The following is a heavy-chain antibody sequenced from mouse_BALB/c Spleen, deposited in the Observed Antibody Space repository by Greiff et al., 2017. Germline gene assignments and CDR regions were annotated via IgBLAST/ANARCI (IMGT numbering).Heavy chain of an antibody. D-gene: IGHD6-5*01. Sequence: EVQLQQSGPGLVKPSQSLSLTCTVTGYSITSDYAWNWIRQFPGNKLEWMGYISYSGSTSYNPSLKSRISITRDTSKNQFFLQLNSVTTEDTATYYCARSNSAYFAYWGQGTLVTVSA. CDR2: ISYSGST. CDR3: ARSNSAYFAY. V-gene: IGHV3-2*02. CDR1: GYSITSDYA. J-gene: IGHJ3*01.